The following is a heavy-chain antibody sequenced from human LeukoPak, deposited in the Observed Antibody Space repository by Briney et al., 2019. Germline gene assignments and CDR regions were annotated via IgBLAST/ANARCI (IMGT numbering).Heavy chain of an antibody. CDR1: GGSTNTGDYY. CDR2: IYHSGST. V-gene: IGHV4-30-2*01. J-gene: IGHJ4*02. D-gene: IGHD3-10*01. CDR3: ARKPYYYGAPGFDY. Sequence: PSETLSLTCSVSGGSTNTGDYYWSWIRQPPGKGLEWIGYIYHSGSTYYNPSLKSRVTISLDRSKNQFSLKLSSVTAADTAVYYCARKPYYYGAPGFDYWGQGTLVTVSS.